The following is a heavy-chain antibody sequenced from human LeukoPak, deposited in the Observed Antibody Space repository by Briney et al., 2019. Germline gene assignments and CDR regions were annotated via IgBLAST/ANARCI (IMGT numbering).Heavy chain of an antibody. CDR3: ASSPGGTAMESFDESDY. V-gene: IGHV3-66*01. J-gene: IGHJ4*02. CDR1: GFTVSSNY. CDR2: IYSGGST. D-gene: IGHD5-18*01. Sequence: PGGSLRLSCAASGFTVSSNYMSWVRQAPGKGLEWVSVIYSGGSTYYADSVKGRFTISRDNSKNTLYLQMNSLRAEDTAVYYCASSPGGTAMESFDESDYWGQGTLVTASS.